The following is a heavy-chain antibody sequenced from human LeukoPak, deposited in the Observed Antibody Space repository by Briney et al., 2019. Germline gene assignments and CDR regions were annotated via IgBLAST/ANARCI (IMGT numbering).Heavy chain of an antibody. CDR2: ISYDGSNK. J-gene: IGHJ3*02. D-gene: IGHD3-22*01. Sequence: TGGSLRLSCAASGFTFSSYAMHWVRQAPGKGLEWVAVISYDGSNKYYADSVKGRFTISRDNSKNTLYLQMNSLRAEDTAVYYCARGYYYDSSGYYNNDAFDIWGQGTMVTVSS. V-gene: IGHV3-30-3*01. CDR1: GFTFSSYA. CDR3: ARGYYYDSSGYYNNDAFDI.